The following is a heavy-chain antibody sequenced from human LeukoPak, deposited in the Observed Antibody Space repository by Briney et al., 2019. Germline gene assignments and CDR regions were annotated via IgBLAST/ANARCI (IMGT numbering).Heavy chain of an antibody. D-gene: IGHD5-12*01. V-gene: IGHV4-59*01. CDR2: IYYSGST. CDR3: ARTPLAGYYSGYENAFDI. Sequence: SETLSLTCTVSGGSISSYYWSWIRQPPGKGLEWIGYIYYSGSTNYNPSLKSRVTISVDTSKNQFSLKLSSVTAADTAVYYCARTPLAGYYSGYENAFDIWGQGTMVTVSS. J-gene: IGHJ3*02. CDR1: GGSISSYY.